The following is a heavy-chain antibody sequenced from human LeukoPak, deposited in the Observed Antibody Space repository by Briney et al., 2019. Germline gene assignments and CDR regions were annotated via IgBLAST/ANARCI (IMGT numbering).Heavy chain of an antibody. Sequence: GGSLRLSCAASGFTFSSYAMSWVRQARGKGLEWVSAISGSGGSTYYADSVKGRFTISRDNSKNTLYLQINSLRAEDTAVYYCAKNLYCSSTICPNWFDPWGQGTLVTVSS. CDR3: AKNLYCSSTICPNWFDP. J-gene: IGHJ5*02. CDR2: ISGSGGST. CDR1: GFTFSSYA. D-gene: IGHD2-2*01. V-gene: IGHV3-23*01.